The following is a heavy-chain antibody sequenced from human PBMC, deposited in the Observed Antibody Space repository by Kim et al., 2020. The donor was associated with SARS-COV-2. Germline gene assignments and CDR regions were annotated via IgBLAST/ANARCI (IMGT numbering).Heavy chain of an antibody. Sequence: GGSLRLSCAASGFTFSEIWMNWVRQAPGKGLEWVGRIRSKTGGGTADYAAPVKGRFTISRDDSKNTLYLQMNSLKNEDTAVYYCITEGIEVPNSSVDHWGQGTLATVSS. J-gene: IGHJ4*02. CDR3: ITEGIEVPNSSVDH. CDR2: IRSKTGGGTA. V-gene: IGHV3-15*01. CDR1: GFTFSEIW. D-gene: IGHD6-19*01.